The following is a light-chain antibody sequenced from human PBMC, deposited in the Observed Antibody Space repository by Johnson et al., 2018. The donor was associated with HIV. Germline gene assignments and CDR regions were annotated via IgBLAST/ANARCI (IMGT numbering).Light chain of an antibody. CDR2: ENN. Sequence: QSVLTQPPSVSAAPGQKVTISCSGTSSNVGNNYVSWYQQFPGTAPKLLIYENNKRASGIPDRFSGSKSGTSATLGITGLQTGDEAEYYCGTWDSSLSAYVFGTGTKVTVL. J-gene: IGLJ1*01. CDR3: GTWDSSLSAYV. CDR1: SSNVGNNY. V-gene: IGLV1-51*02.